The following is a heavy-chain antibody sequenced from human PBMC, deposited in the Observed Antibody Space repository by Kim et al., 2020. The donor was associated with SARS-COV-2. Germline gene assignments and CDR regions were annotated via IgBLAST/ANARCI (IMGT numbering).Heavy chain of an antibody. V-gene: IGHV3-21*01. Sequence: GWSLRLSCAASGFTFSSYSMNWVRQAPGKGLEWVSSISSSSSYIYYADSVKGRFTISRDNAKNSLYLQMNSLRAEDTAVYYCARLIDPTSLTVTTSGVGYWGQGTLVTVSS. CDR3: ARLIDPTSLTVTTSGVGY. CDR1: GFTFSSYS. CDR2: ISSSSSYI. D-gene: IGHD4-17*01. J-gene: IGHJ4*02.